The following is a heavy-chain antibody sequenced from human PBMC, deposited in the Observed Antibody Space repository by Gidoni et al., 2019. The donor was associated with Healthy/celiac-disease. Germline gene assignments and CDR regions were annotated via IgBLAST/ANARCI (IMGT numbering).Heavy chain of an antibody. Sequence: EVQLVESGGGLVQPGRSLRLSCAASGFTFDDYAMHWVRQAPGKGLEWVSGISWNSGSIGYADSVKGRFTISRDNAKNSLYLQMNSLRAEDTALYYCAKDINAVGGGSNDYWGQGTLVTVSS. V-gene: IGHV3-9*01. CDR3: AKDINAVGGGSNDY. J-gene: IGHJ4*02. D-gene: IGHD1-26*01. CDR1: GFTFDDYA. CDR2: ISWNSGSI.